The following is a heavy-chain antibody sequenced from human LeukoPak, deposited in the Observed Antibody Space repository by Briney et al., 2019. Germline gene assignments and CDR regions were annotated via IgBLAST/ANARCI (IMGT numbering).Heavy chain of an antibody. Sequence: PSETLSLTCTVSGGSISNYYLTWIRRPAGKELEWIGRLYTSGSTRYNPSLEGRVTMSIDTSKNQFSRKLTSVTAADTAVYYCARGIAGAYDNNWFDSWGQGTLVTVSS. D-gene: IGHD2-21*01. CDR2: LYTSGST. V-gene: IGHV4-4*07. CDR1: GGSISNYY. J-gene: IGHJ5*01. CDR3: ARGIAGAYDNNWFDS.